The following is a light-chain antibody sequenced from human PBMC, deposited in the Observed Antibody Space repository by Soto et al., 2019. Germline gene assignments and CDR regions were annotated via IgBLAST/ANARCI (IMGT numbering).Light chain of an antibody. V-gene: IGKV1-5*03. CDR3: QQYNSYPWT. J-gene: IGKJ1*01. CDR1: QSISSW. Sequence: DIQMTQSPSTLSASVGDRVTITCRASQSISSWLAWYQQKPGKAPKLLIYKASSLESGVPSRFSGSGSGTEFTLTISSLQPDDFATYYCQQYNSYPWTFGQGPNLEIK. CDR2: KAS.